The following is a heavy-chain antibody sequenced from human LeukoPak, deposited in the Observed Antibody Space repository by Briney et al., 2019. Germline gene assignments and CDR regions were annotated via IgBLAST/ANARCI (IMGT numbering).Heavy chain of an antibody. CDR2: ISSTSTYI. V-gene: IGHV3-21*01. Sequence: GGSLRLSCAASGFTFSSYAMNWVRQAPGTGLEWVSSISSTSTYIYYADSVKGRFSISRDNAQNSLYLQMNSLRAEDTAVYYCARGGGNYGKYHFDYWGQGTLVTVSS. CDR1: GFTFSSYA. CDR3: ARGGGNYGKYHFDY. J-gene: IGHJ4*02. D-gene: IGHD1-26*01.